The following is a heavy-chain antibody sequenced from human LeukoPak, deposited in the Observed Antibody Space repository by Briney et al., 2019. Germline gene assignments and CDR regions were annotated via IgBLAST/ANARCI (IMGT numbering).Heavy chain of an antibody. V-gene: IGHV3-23*01. J-gene: IGHJ3*02. CDR1: GFTFNSYA. Sequence: HPGGSLRLSCAASGFTFNSYAMSWVRRAPGKGREGLSAISGRGGSTCYADSVNGRCTISSDHSKNPLYLQMNSLSAEDTAVYYCAKDLCSSGWYNKYAFDIWGQGTMVTVSS. D-gene: IGHD6-19*01. CDR2: ISGRGGST. CDR3: AKDLCSSGWYNKYAFDI.